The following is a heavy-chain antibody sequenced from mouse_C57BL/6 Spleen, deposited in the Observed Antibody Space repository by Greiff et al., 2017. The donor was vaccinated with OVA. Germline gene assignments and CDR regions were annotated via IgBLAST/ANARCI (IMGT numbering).Heavy chain of an antibody. CDR3: TNDYDYAMDY. CDR2: IDPETGGT. V-gene: IGHV1-15*01. J-gene: IGHJ4*01. Sequence: VQLQQSGAELVRPGASVTLSCKASVYTFTDYEMHWVKQTPVHGLEWIGAIDPETGGTAYNQKFKGKAILTADKSSSTAYMELRSLTSEDSAVYYCTNDYDYAMDYWGQGTSVTVSS. D-gene: IGHD2-4*01. CDR1: VYTFTDYE.